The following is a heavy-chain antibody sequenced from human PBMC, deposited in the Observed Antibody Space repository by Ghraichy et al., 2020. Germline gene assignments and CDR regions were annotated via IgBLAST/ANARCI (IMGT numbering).Heavy chain of an antibody. CDR3: TRGHYGMDV. CDR2: INEHASER. Sequence: GGSLRLPCAASGFTFSDSWVTWMRQVPGKGPEWVANINEHASERNYVDSVKGRFTVSRDNAENSVYLQMNSLRVEDTAVYYCTRGHYGMDVWGKGTTVTVSA. J-gene: IGHJ6*04. CDR1: GFTFSDSW. V-gene: IGHV3-7*03.